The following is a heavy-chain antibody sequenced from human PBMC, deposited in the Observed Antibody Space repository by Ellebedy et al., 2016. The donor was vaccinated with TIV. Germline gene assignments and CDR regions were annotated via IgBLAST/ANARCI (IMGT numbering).Heavy chain of an antibody. Sequence: SQTLSLTCAISGDSVSNNGVTWNWIRQSPSRGLEWLGRAYYRSTWIYDYAVSVKGRITINPDTSNNQLSLHLNSVTPEDTAVYYCARDPPLWYSCADVWGQGTTVTVSS. CDR2: AYYRSTWIY. V-gene: IGHV6-1*01. CDR1: GDSVSNNGVT. J-gene: IGHJ6*02. D-gene: IGHD2-21*01. CDR3: ARDPPLWYSCADV.